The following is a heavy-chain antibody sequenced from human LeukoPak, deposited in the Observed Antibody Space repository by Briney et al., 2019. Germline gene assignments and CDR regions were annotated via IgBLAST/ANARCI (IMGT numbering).Heavy chain of an antibody. CDR3: ATVAPQHDY. V-gene: IGHV3-7*03. J-gene: IGHJ4*02. CDR1: GFHFHRFW. CDR2: IKEDGSEK. Sequence: GGSLRLSCAASGFHFHRFWMSWVRPASGKGLEWVATIKEDGSEKYYVSSVRGRFTVSRDNAWDSLYLQMNSLRAEDTAVYYCATVAPQHDYWGQGAVVTVSS.